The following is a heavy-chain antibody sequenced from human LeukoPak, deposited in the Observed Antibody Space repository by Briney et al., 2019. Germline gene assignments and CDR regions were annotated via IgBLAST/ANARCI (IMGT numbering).Heavy chain of an antibody. Sequence: ASVTVSCKASVGTFSSYAISWVRQAPGQGLEWMGRIIPIFGTANYAQKFQGRVTITTDESTSTAYMERSSLRSEDTGVYYCARGAGEGYFDYWGQGTLVTVSS. D-gene: IGHD7-27*01. J-gene: IGHJ4*02. CDR2: IIPIFGTA. CDR3: ARGAGEGYFDY. CDR1: VGTFSSYA. V-gene: IGHV1-69*05.